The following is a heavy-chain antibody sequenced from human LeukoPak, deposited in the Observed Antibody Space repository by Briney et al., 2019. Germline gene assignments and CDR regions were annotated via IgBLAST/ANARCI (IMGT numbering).Heavy chain of an antibody. J-gene: IGHJ4*02. Sequence: SETLSLTCAVYGGSFSGYYWSWIRQPPGKGLEWIGEINHSGSTNYNPPLKSRVTISVDTSKNQFSLKLSSVTAADTAVYYCARLRVAGSYYTPRLDYWGQGTLVTVSS. CDR2: INHSGST. CDR3: ARLRVAGSYYTPRLDY. CDR1: GGSFSGYY. V-gene: IGHV4-34*01. D-gene: IGHD3-10*01.